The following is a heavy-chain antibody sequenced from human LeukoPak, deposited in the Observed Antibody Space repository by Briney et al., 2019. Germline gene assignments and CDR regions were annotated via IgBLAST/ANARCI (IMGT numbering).Heavy chain of an antibody. J-gene: IGHJ4*02. Sequence: GGSLRLSCAASGFTFSSYGMHWVRQAPGKGLEWVAVIWYDGSNKYYADSVKGRFTTSRDNAKNTLYLRMNSLRAEDTAVYHCVRDNDSIFDNWGQGTLVTVSS. CDR2: IWYDGSNK. CDR3: VRDNDSIFDN. CDR1: GFTFSSYG. D-gene: IGHD2/OR15-2a*01. V-gene: IGHV3-33*03.